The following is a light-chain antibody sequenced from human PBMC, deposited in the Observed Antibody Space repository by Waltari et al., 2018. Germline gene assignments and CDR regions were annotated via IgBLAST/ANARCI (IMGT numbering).Light chain of an antibody. V-gene: IGLV2-23*02. Sequence: QSALSQPASVSGSPGQSVPVSCTGSSSDVGDYNFVSWYRQHPGKAPEIMFHDVDKRPSGVSSRFSGSKSGNTASLTISGLQAEDQADYCCCSDAGRGTFVFGTGTQVTVL. CDR2: DVD. J-gene: IGLJ1*01. CDR1: SSDVGDYNF. CDR3: CSDAGRGTFV.